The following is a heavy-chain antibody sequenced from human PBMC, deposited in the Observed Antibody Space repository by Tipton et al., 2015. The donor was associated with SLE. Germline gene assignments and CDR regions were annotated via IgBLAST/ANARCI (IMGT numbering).Heavy chain of an antibody. CDR1: GGSFSGYA. Sequence: TLSLTCAISGGSFSGYAWSWIRQSPGKRPEWIGEISHSGGANYNPSLKSRATVSLDRSNNEFSLRLNSVTAADTAVYYCARRDYYNYSGFDYWGQGTLVTVSS. D-gene: IGHD3-22*01. V-gene: IGHV4-34*01. J-gene: IGHJ4*02. CDR2: ISHSGGA. CDR3: ARRDYYNYSGFDY.